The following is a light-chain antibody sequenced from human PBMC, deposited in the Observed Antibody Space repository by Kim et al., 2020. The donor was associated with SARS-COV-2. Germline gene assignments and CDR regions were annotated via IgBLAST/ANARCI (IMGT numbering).Light chain of an antibody. CDR2: RDT. CDR1: NIVSKN. J-gene: IGLJ2*01. V-gene: IGLV3-9*01. CDR3: QAWDSGVV. Sequence: SYELTQPLSVSVSLGQTATITCGGNNIVSKNVHWYQQKPGQAPVMVIYRDTKRPSGIPERLSGSNSGNTATLTINRAQAGDEADYYCQAWDSGVVFGGGTKLTVL.